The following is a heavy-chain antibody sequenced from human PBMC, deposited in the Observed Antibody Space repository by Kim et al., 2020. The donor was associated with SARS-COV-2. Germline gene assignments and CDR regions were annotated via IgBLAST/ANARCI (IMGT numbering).Heavy chain of an antibody. CDR1: DYPFTSYG. D-gene: IGHD3-10*01. Sequence: ASVKVSCKASDYPFTSYGISWVRQAPGQGLEWMGWINPYNGNRKSAQKLQGRATMTTDTPTRVAYMELRSLTYDDTAVYYCARVRIEWFGELWFDYWGQGTLVTVSS. V-gene: IGHV1-18*04. CDR2: INPYNGNR. J-gene: IGHJ4*02. CDR3: ARVRIEWFGELWFDY.